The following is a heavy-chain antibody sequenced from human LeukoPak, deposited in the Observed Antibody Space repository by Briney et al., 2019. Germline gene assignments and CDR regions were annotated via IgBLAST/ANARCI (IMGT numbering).Heavy chain of an antibody. CDR3: ARDRIAAAGTPDY. V-gene: IGHV3-21*01. J-gene: IGHJ4*02. D-gene: IGHD6-13*01. CDR1: GFTFSSYS. Sequence: GGSLRLSCAASGFTFSSYSMNWVRQAPGKGLEWVSSISSSSSYIYYADSVKGRFTISRDNAKSSLYLQMNSLRAEDTAVYYCARDRIAAAGTPDYWGQGTLVTVSS. CDR2: ISSSSSYI.